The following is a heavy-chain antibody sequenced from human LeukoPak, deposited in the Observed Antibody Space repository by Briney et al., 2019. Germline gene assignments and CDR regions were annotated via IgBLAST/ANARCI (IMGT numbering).Heavy chain of an antibody. J-gene: IGHJ6*03. V-gene: IGHV4-61*02. CDR1: GGSISSGSYY. Sequence: SETLSLTCTVSGGSISSGSYYWSWIRQPAGKGLEWIGRIYSSGSTNYNPSLKSRVTISVDTSKNQFSLKLSSVTAADTAVYYCARFTGSGYYYYYMDVWGKGTTVTISS. CDR2: IYSSGST. CDR3: ARFTGSGYYYYYMDV. D-gene: IGHD3-3*01.